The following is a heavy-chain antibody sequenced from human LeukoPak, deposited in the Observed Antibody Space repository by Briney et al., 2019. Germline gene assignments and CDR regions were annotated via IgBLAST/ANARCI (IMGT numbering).Heavy chain of an antibody. CDR1: GYTFTSYD. CDR3: ARENVEMATIFFDY. Sequence: GASVKVSCKASGYTFTSYDINWVRQAPGQGLEWMGGIIPIFGTANYAQKFQGRVTITTDESTSTVYMELSSLRSEDTAVYYCARENVEMATIFFDYWGQGTLVTVSS. J-gene: IGHJ4*02. CDR2: IIPIFGTA. D-gene: IGHD5-24*01. V-gene: IGHV1-69*05.